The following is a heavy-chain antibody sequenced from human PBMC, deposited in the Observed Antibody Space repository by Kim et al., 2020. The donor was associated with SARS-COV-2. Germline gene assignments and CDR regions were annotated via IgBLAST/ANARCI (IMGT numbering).Heavy chain of an antibody. D-gene: IGHD3-22*01. CDR3: ARDRPHYYDSSGCFDY. CDR2: IWYDGSNK. Sequence: GGSLRLSCAASGFTFSSYGMHWVRQAPGKGLEWVAVIWYDGSNKYYADSVKGRFTISRDNSKNTLYLQMNSLRAEDTAVYYCARDRPHYYDSSGCFDYWGQGTLVTVSS. V-gene: IGHV3-33*08. CDR1: GFTFSSYG. J-gene: IGHJ4*02.